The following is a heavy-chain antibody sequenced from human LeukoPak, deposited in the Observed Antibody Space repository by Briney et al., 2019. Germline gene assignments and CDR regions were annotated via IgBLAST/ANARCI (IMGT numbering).Heavy chain of an antibody. CDR2: INPNSGGT. D-gene: IGHD6-19*01. CDR1: GYTFTGYY. V-gene: IGHV1-2*02. CDR3: ARSRVAVAGRGPYYFDY. J-gene: IGHJ4*02. Sequence: ASVKVSCKASGYTFTGYYMHWVRQAPGQGLEWMGWINPNSGGTNYAQKFQGRVTMTRDTSISTAYMELSRLRSDDTAVYYCARSRVAVAGRGPYYFDYWGQGTLVTVSS.